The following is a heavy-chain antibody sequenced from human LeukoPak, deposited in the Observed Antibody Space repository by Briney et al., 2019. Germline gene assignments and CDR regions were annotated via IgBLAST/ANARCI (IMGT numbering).Heavy chain of an antibody. V-gene: IGHV4-59*01. CDR2: IYYSGST. D-gene: IGHD3-3*01. J-gene: IGHJ5*02. Sequence: PSETLSLTCTASGGSISSYYWSWIRQPPGKGLEWIGYIYYSGSTNYNPSLKSRVTISVDTSKNQFSLKLSSVTAADTAVYYCARGDDFWSGKMGFDPWGQGTLVTVSS. CDR3: ARGDDFWSGKMGFDP. CDR1: GGSISSYY.